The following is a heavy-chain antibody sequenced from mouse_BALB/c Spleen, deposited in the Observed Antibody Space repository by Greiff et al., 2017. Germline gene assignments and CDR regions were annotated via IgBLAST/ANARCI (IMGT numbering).Heavy chain of an antibody. CDR1: GYTFTSYW. Sequence: EVKLMESGTVLARPGASVKMSCKASGYTFTSYWMHWVKQRPGQGLEWIGAIYPGNSDTSYNQKFKGKAKLTAVTSTSTAYMELSSLTNEDSAVYYCTRSGFITTVVEEGYYAMDYWGQGTSVTVSS. CDR2: IYPGNSDT. CDR3: TRSGFITTVVEEGYYAMDY. J-gene: IGHJ4*01. D-gene: IGHD1-1*01. V-gene: IGHV1-5*01.